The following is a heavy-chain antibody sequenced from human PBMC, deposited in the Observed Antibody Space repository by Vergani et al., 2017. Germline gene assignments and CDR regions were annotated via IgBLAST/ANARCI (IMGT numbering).Heavy chain of an antibody. CDR2: INHSGST. V-gene: IGHV4-34*01. D-gene: IGHD3-22*01. CDR3: ARVGGRYYDSSGYYSYYYGMDV. J-gene: IGHJ6*02. CDR1: GGSFSGYY. Sequence: QVQLQQWGAGLLKPSETLSLTCAVYGGSFSGYYWSWIRQPPGKGLEWIGEINHSGSTNYNPSLKSRVTISVDTSKTQFSLKLSSVTAADTAVYYCARVGGRYYDSSGYYSYYYGMDVWGQGTTVTVSS.